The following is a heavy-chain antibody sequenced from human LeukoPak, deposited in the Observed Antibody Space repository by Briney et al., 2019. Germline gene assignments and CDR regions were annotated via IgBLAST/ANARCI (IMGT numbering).Heavy chain of an antibody. Sequence: ASVKVSCKASGYTFTGYYMHWVRQAPGQGLEWMGWISAYNGNTNYAQKLQGRVTMTTDTSTSTAYMELRSLRSDDTAVYYCARVVAGDAFDIWGQGTMVTVSS. D-gene: IGHD2-15*01. V-gene: IGHV1-18*04. CDR3: ARVVAGDAFDI. CDR1: GYTFTGYY. CDR2: ISAYNGNT. J-gene: IGHJ3*02.